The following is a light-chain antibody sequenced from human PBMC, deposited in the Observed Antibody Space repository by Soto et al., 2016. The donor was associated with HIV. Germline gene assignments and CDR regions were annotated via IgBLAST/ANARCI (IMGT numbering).Light chain of an antibody. J-gene: IGKJ1*01. V-gene: IGKV1-17*03. CDR3: LQHNTYPRT. Sequence: DIQMTQSPSSVSASVGDRVTITCRASQGISSWLAWYQQKPGKAPNLLIYAASILQSGVPSRFSGSGSGTEFTLTISSLQPEDFATYYCLQHNTYPRTFGQGTKVDVK. CDR2: AAS. CDR1: QGISSW.